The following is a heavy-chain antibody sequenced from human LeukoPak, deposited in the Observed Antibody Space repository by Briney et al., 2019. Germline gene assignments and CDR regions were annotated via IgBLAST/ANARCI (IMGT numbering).Heavy chain of an antibody. D-gene: IGHD4-23*01. CDR2: ISSNGGNT. Sequence: GGSLRLSCSASGFTFSAYAMHWVRQAPGKGLEYVSSISSNGGNTYYADSVKGRFTISRDNSKNTLSLQMSSLRAEDTADYYCVKHAGGKSLGTNSFNYRGQGTLVPVSS. V-gene: IGHV3-64D*06. CDR3: VKHAGGKSLGTNSFNY. J-gene: IGHJ4*02. CDR1: GFTFSAYA.